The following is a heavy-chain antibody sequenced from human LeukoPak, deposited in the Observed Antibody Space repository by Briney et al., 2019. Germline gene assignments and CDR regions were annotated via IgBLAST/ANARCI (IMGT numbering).Heavy chain of an antibody. D-gene: IGHD3-22*01. CDR3: ARDRYYDSSGHYFDY. V-gene: IGHV3-7*01. CDR2: IKQDGSEK. CDR1: GFTFSSYW. J-gene: IGHJ4*02. Sequence: PGGSLRLSCAASGFTFSSYWMSWVRQAPGKGLEWVANIKQDGSEKYYVDSVKGRFTISRDNAKNSLYLQMNSLRAEDTAVYYCARDRYYDSSGHYFDYWGQGTLVTVSS.